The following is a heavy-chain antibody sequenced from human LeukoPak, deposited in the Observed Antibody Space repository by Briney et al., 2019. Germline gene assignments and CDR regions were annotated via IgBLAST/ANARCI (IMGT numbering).Heavy chain of an antibody. Sequence: GGSLRLSCAASGFTFSSYDVHWVRQTTGKGLEWVSAIGTAGDTYYPGSVKGRFTISRENAKNSLYLQMNSLRAGDTAVYYCVRGTGYSAYDYDFDYWGQGTLVTVSS. V-gene: IGHV3-13*04. CDR1: GFTFSSYD. CDR3: VRGTGYSAYDYDFDY. D-gene: IGHD5-12*01. CDR2: IGTAGDT. J-gene: IGHJ4*02.